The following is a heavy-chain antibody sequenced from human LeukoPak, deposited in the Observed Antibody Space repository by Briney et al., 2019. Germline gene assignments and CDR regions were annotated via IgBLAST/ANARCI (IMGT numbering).Heavy chain of an antibody. Sequence: GSLRLSCAVSGFTFATNYMSWGRPAPGKGMGWVSVIYSGGTTNYEDSVRARFTISRDSSSNTLYLQMDNLRVEDTAVYYCVRDHFYDCSGYYDYWGQGTLVTVSS. CDR1: GFTFATNY. V-gene: IGHV3-66*01. CDR3: VRDHFYDCSGYYDY. D-gene: IGHD3-9*01. CDR2: IYSGGTT. J-gene: IGHJ4*02.